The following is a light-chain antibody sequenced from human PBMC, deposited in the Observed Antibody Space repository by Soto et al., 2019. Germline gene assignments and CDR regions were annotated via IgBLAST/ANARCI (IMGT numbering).Light chain of an antibody. CDR2: DDS. V-gene: IGLV3-21*02. CDR3: QVWDSSSDLGV. J-gene: IGLJ2*01. Sequence: SYELTQPPSVSVAPGQTASITCGGDKIGSKSVHWYQQKKSGQAPVLVVYDDSDRPSGIPERFSGSNSGNTATLTISRVEAGDEADYYYQVWDSSSDLGVFGGGTKLT. CDR1: KIGSKS.